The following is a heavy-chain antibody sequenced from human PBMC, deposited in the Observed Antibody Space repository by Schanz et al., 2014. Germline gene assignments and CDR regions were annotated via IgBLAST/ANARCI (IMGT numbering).Heavy chain of an antibody. Sequence: QVQLVQSGAEVKKPGSSMKDSCKASGGTFNSYTINWARQAPGQGLEWMGRIIPILGIANYAQKFQGRVTITADRSTSTSYMELSSLRSEDTALYYCARGYGDSRADFWGQGTLVAVSS. CDR2: IIPILGIA. CDR3: ARGYGDSRADF. CDR1: GGTFNSYT. V-gene: IGHV1-69*02. J-gene: IGHJ4*02. D-gene: IGHD4-17*01.